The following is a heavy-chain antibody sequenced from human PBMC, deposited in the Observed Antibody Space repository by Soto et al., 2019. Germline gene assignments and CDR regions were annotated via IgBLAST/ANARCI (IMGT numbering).Heavy chain of an antibody. CDR1: GGSISSGGYS. J-gene: IGHJ5*02. CDR3: ARVPSP. V-gene: IGHV4-30-2*01. Sequence: QLQLQESGSGLVKPSQTLSLTCAVSGGSISSGGYSWSWFRQPPGKGLEWIGYSYHNRTTYYNPSLTSRFTISVDMSKNQFSLKLSSVTAADTAMYYCARVPSPWGQGTLVTVSS. CDR2: SYHNRTT.